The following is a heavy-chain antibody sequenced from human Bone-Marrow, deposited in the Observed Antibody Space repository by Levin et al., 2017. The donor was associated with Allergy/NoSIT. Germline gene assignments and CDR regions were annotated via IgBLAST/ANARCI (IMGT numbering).Heavy chain of an antibody. J-gene: IGHJ6*01. CDR3: ARDKAVTAMEV. CDR1: GFTLSSYS. D-gene: IGHD6-19*01. Sequence: GESLKISCTASGFTLSSYSMNWVRQAPGRGLEWVSYISSSSNTIYYADSVKGRFTISRDNAKNSLYLHMSSLRDEDTAVYYFARDKAVTAMEVWGRGTEVTVSS. CDR2: ISSSSNTI. V-gene: IGHV3-48*02.